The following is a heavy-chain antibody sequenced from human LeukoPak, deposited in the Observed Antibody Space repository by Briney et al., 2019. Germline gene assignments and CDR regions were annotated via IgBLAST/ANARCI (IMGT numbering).Heavy chain of an antibody. CDR2: IYYSGST. D-gene: IGHD4-11*01. CDR1: GGSFSGYY. V-gene: IGHV4-59*12. J-gene: IGHJ5*02. Sequence: PSETLSLTCAVYGGSFSGYYWSWIRQPPGKGLEWIGYIYYSGSTNYNPSLKSRVTISVDTSKNQFSLKLSSVTAADTAVYYCASSDYIDWFDPWGQGTLVTVSS. CDR3: ASSDYIDWFDP.